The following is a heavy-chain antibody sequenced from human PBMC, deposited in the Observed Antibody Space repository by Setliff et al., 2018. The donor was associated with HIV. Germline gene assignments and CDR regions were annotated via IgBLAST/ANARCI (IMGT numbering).Heavy chain of an antibody. CDR3: ARGSKLVWGRWFDP. J-gene: IGHJ5*02. Sequence: SETLSLTCAVYGGSFSDYHWSWIRQAPRKRLEWIGEVYDSGSTNYNPSLKSRVTETVDTSKNQFSLRLNSVTAADTAVYYCARGSKLVWGRWFDPWGQGTLVTVSS. D-gene: IGHD6-6*01. V-gene: IGHV4-34*01. CDR1: GGSFSDYH. CDR2: VYDSGST.